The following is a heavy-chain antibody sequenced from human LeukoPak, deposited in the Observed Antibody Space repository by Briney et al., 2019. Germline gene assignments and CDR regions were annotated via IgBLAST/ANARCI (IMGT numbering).Heavy chain of an antibody. CDR1: GGSFSGYY. Sequence: SETLSLTCAVYGGSFSGYYWSWIRQPPGKGLEWIGEINHSGSTNYNPSLKSRVTISVDTSKNQFSLKLSSVTAADTAVYYCARHSTSNYYDSSGYYANDVDYWGQGTLVTVSS. D-gene: IGHD3-22*01. J-gene: IGHJ4*02. CDR2: INHSGST. V-gene: IGHV4-34*01. CDR3: ARHSTSNYYDSSGYYANDVDY.